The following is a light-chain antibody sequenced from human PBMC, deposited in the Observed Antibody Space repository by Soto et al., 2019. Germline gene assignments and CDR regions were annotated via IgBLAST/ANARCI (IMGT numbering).Light chain of an antibody. CDR2: GAS. J-gene: IGKJ1*01. Sequence: EIVMTQYPANLSLSPGERATLSCRASQSVSRNLAWYQQKPGQAPRLLIYGASTRATAIPARFSGSGSGTEFTLTISSLQSEDFAVYYCQQYNNWPVTFGQGTKVDIK. CDR3: QQYNNWPVT. V-gene: IGKV3-15*01. CDR1: QSVSRN.